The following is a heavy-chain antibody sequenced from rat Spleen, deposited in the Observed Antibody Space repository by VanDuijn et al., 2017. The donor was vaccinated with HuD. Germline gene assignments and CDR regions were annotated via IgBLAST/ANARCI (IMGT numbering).Heavy chain of an antibody. CDR1: GFNFNDYW. CDR2: INKDSSTI. J-gene: IGHJ4*01. Sequence: EVKLVESGGGLVQPGRSLKLSCAASGFNFNDYWMGWVRQAPGKGLEWIGEINKDSSTINYTPSLKDKFTISRDNAQNTLYLQMSKLGSEDTAMYYCAREATPFRVMDAWGQGASVTVSS. CDR3: AREATPFRVMDA. D-gene: IGHD3-4*01. V-gene: IGHV4-2*01.